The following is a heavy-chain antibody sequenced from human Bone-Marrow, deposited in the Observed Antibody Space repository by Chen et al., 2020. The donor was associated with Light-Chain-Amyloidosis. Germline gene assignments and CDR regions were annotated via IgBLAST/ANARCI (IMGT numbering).Heavy chain of an antibody. J-gene: IGHJ4*02. Sequence: QVQLQESGPGLVKPSQTLSLTCTVSGASVSRGDYYWSWIRQPPGKGLEWIGYIFYSGSLYYNPSLQRRVTISLDTSLSPCSLRPTSVTAADTSVYYCARAFPFTMTSAYFDSWGQGTLVTVAS. CDR1: GASVSRGDYY. D-gene: IGHD3-22*01. CDR2: IFYSGSL. CDR3: ARAFPFTMTSAYFDS. V-gene: IGHV4-30-4*01.